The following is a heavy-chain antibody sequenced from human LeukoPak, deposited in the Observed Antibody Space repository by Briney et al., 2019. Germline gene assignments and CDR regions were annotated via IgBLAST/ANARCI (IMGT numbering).Heavy chain of an antibody. J-gene: IGHJ4*02. CDR2: INHSGST. CDR1: GGSFSGYY. Sequence: SEALSLTCAVYGGSFSGYYWSWIRQPPGKGLEWIGEINHSGSTYYNPSLKSRVTISVDTSKNQFSLKLSSVAAADTAVYYCARRTIAVVQWGQGTLVTVSS. CDR3: ARRTIAVVQ. D-gene: IGHD6-19*01. V-gene: IGHV4-34*01.